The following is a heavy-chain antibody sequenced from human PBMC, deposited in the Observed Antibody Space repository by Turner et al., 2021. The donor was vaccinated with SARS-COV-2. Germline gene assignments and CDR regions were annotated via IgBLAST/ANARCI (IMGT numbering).Heavy chain of an antibody. Sequence: QVQLQQWGAGLLKPSETLSLTCAVHGGSFNGYSLSWIRQPPGKGLEWIGEINHSGSTNYNPSLKSRVTISVDTSKNQFSLKLSSVTAADTAVNYCASPRCSSTSCLTQGYYGMDVWGQGTTVTVSS. CDR3: ASPRCSSTSCLTQGYYGMDV. J-gene: IGHJ6*02. CDR1: GGSFNGYS. D-gene: IGHD2-2*01. V-gene: IGHV4-34*01. CDR2: INHSGST.